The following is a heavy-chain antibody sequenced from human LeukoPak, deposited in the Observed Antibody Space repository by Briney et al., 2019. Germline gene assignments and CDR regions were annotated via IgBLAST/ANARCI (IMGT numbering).Heavy chain of an antibody. Sequence: GGSLRLSCAASGFTFSSYGMHWVRQAPGKGLEWVAFVRYDGSNKYYADSVKGRFTISRDNSKNTLYLQMNSLRAEDTAVYYCAKDRGSSGWYWGSYKAKDYFDYWGQGTLVTVSS. J-gene: IGHJ4*02. V-gene: IGHV3-30*02. CDR3: AKDRGSSGWYWGSYKAKDYFDY. CDR1: GFTFSSYG. CDR2: VRYDGSNK. D-gene: IGHD6-19*01.